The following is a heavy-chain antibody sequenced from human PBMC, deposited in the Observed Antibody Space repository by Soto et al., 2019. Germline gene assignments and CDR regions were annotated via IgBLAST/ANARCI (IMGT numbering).Heavy chain of an antibody. D-gene: IGHD4-17*01. J-gene: IGHJ3*02. CDR2: IWYDGSNK. CDR1: GFTFSSYG. CDR3: ARGLYGDYGHDAFDI. Sequence: SLRLSCAASGFTFSSYGMHWVRQAPGKGLEWVAVIWYDGSNKYYADSVKGRFTISRDNSKNTLYLQMNSLRAEDTAVYYCARGLYGDYGHDAFDIWGQGTMVTVSS. V-gene: IGHV3-33*01.